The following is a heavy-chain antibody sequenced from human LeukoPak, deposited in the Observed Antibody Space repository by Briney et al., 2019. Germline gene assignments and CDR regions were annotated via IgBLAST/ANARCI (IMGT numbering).Heavy chain of an antibody. V-gene: IGHV3-74*01. D-gene: IGHD3-22*01. CDR1: GFTFSSNW. J-gene: IGHJ4*02. CDR2: INSDGSST. Sequence: RGSLRLSCAASGFTFSSNWMHWVRHVPGKGLVWVSHINSDGSSTNYADSVKGRFTISRDNSKNTLYLQMNSLRAEDTAVYYCAKDRDYYDSSGNNDYWGQGTLVTVSS. CDR3: AKDRDYYDSSGNNDY.